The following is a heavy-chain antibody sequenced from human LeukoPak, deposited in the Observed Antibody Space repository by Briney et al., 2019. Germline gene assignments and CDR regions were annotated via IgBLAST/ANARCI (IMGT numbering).Heavy chain of an antibody. J-gene: IGHJ4*02. CDR2: ISAYNGNT. CDR3: ARDSRSYCGGDCYADY. V-gene: IGHV1-18*01. D-gene: IGHD2-21*01. CDR1: GYTFTSYG. Sequence: ASVNVSCKASGYTFTSYGISWVRQAPGQGLDGMGWISAYNGNTNYAQKLQGRVTMTTDTSTSAAYMELRSLRSDDTAVYYCARDSRSYCGGDCYADYWGQGTLVTVSS.